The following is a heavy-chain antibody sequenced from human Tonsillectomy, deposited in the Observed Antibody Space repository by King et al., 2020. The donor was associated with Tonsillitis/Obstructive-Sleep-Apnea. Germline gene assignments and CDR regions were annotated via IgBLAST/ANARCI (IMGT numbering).Heavy chain of an antibody. D-gene: IGHD5-12*01. CDR3: ARTGSGYDQNAFDI. CDR1: GFSLSNARMG. J-gene: IGHJ3*02. V-gene: IGHV2-26*01. CDR2: IFSNDEK. Sequence: PLKESGPVLVKPTETLTLTCPVSGFSLSNARMGVRWIRQPPGKALEWLAHIFSNDEKSYSTSLKSRLTISKDTSKSQVVLTMTNMDPVDTATYYCARTGSGYDQNAFDIWGQGTMVTVSS.